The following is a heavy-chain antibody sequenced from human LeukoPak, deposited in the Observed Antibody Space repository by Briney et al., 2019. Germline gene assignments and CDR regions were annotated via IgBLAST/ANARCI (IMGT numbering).Heavy chain of an antibody. J-gene: IGHJ4*02. D-gene: IGHD6-19*01. CDR2: INDNGYST. V-gene: IGHV3-64*01. Sequence: GGSLRLSCAASGFTFTTYAIHWVRQAPGKGLEFVSAINDNGYSTFYANSVKGRFTVSRDNSKNTAYLQMGGLRAEGLAVYYCAREAHSSGWPLDYWGQGTLVSVSS. CDR3: AREAHSSGWPLDY. CDR1: GFTFTTYA.